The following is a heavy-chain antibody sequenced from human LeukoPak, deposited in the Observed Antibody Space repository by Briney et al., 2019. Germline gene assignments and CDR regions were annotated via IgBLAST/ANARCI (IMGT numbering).Heavy chain of an antibody. CDR1: GYRFTSYW. CDR2: IYPGDSDT. CDR3: ARAYYYYYDSSGYPDY. D-gene: IGHD3-22*01. Sequence: GESLQISFKGSGYRFTSYWIGWVRQMPGKGLEWMGIIYPGDSDTRYSPSFQGQVTISADKSISTAYLQWSSLKASDTAMYYCARAYYYYYDSSGYPDYWGQGTLVTVSS. J-gene: IGHJ4*02. V-gene: IGHV5-51*01.